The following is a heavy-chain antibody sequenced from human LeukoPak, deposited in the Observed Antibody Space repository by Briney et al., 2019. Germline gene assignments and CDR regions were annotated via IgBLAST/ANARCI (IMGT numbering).Heavy chain of an antibody. CDR1: GXSFPDYW. CDR2: IYPGDSDT. J-gene: IGHJ4*02. CDR3: ARYTGYCSSTSCYSFDY. V-gene: IGHV5-51*01. D-gene: IGHD2-2*03. Sequence: GESLKISCKASGXSFPDYWIGWVRQPPGKGLEWMGLIYPGDSDTRYSPSFQGQVTISADKSISTAYLQWSSLKASDTAMYYCARYTGYCSSTSCYSFDYWGQGTLVTVSS.